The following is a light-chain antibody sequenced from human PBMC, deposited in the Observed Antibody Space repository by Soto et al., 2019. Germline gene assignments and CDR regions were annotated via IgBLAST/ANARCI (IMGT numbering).Light chain of an antibody. Sequence: EIVLTQSPATLSLSPGEGATLSCRASQSVSSYLAWYQQKPGQAPRLLIYDASNRATGIPARFSGSGSGTDFTLTISSLEPEDFAVYYCQHRSSWPWTFGQGTKVEIK. CDR1: QSVSSY. V-gene: IGKV3-11*01. CDR2: DAS. CDR3: QHRSSWPWT. J-gene: IGKJ1*01.